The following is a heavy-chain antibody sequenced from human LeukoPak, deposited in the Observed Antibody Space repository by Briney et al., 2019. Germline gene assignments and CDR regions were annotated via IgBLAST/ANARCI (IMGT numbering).Heavy chain of an antibody. CDR3: ARDGYSYGPDFDY. CDR1: GYSISSGYY. Sequence: KPSETLSLTCAVSGYSISSGYYWGWIWQPPGKGLEWIGSIYHSGSTYYNPSLKSRVTISVDTSKNQFSLKLSSVTAADTAVYYCARDGYSYGPDFDYWGQGTLVTVSS. D-gene: IGHD5-18*01. V-gene: IGHV4-38-2*02. CDR2: IYHSGST. J-gene: IGHJ4*02.